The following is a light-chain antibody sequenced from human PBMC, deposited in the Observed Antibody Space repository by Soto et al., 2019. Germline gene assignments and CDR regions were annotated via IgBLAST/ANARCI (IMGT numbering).Light chain of an antibody. CDR2: DVS. CDR3: SSYTSSSTVV. Sequence: QSALTQPASVSGSPGQSITISCTGTDSDVGGYNYVSWYQQHPGKVPKLMIYDVSNRPSGVSNRFSGSKSGNTASLTISGLQAEDEADYYCSSYTSSSTVVFGGGTKVTVL. V-gene: IGLV2-14*01. J-gene: IGLJ2*01. CDR1: DSDVGGYNY.